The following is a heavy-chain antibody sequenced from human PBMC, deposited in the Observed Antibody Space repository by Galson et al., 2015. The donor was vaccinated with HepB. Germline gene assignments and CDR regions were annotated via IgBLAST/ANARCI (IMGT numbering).Heavy chain of an antibody. CDR3: ARPKWELRQLNWFDP. J-gene: IGHJ5*02. CDR2: IKQDGSEK. Sequence: SLRLSCAASGFTFSSYWMNWVRQAPGKGLEWVANIKQDGSEKYYVDSVKGRFTISRDNAKNSLYLQMNSLRAEDTAVYYCARPKWELRQLNWFDPWGQGTLVTVSS. CDR1: GFTFSSYW. V-gene: IGHV3-7*03. D-gene: IGHD1-26*01.